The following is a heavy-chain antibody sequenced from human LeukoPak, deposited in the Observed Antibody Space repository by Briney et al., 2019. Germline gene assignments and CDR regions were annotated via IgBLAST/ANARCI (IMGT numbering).Heavy chain of an antibody. CDR2: ISWNSGSI. CDR1: GFTFDDYA. V-gene: IGHV3-9*01. CDR3: AKDMSPGTYGMDV. J-gene: IGHJ6*02. Sequence: GGSLRLSCAASGFTFDDYAMHWVRQAPGKGLEWVSGISWNSGSIGYADSVKGRFTISRGNAKNSLYLQMNSLRAEDTALYYCAKDMSPGTYGMDVWGQGTTVTVSS.